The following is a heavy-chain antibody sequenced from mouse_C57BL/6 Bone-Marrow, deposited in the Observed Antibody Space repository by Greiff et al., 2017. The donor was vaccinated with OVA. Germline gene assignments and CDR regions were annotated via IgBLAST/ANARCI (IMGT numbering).Heavy chain of an antibody. D-gene: IGHD1-1*01. J-gene: IGHJ1*03. CDR1: GYTFTDYY. V-gene: IGHV1-76*01. CDR3: ARDGRYWYFDV. CDR2: IYPGSGNT. Sequence: QVQLQQSGAELVRPGASVKVSCKASGYTFTDYYINWVKQRPGQGLEWIARIYPGSGNTYYNEKFKGKATLTAETSSSTPYMQLSSLTSEDSAVYFCARDGRYWYFDVWGTGTTVTVSS.